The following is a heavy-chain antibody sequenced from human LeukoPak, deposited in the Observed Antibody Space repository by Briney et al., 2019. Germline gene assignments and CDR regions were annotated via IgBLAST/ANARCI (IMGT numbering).Heavy chain of an antibody. J-gene: IGHJ4*02. CDR3: ARDMVRGVIIYDY. Sequence: GGSLRHSCAASGFTFSDYYMSWIRQAPGKGLEWVSYISSSSSYTNYADSVKGRFTISRDNAKNSLYLQMNSLRAEDTAVYYCARDMVRGVIIYDYWGQGTLVTVSS. CDR2: ISSSSSYT. CDR1: GFTFSDYY. V-gene: IGHV3-11*06. D-gene: IGHD3-10*01.